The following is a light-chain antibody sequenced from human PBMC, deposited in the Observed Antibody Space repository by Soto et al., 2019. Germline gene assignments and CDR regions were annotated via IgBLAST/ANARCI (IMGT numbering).Light chain of an antibody. J-gene: IGKJ1*01. CDR1: QSITRD. CDR3: QQSFLNPWT. Sequence: DIQMTQSPSSLSASIGDRVTITCRASQSITRDLSWYQQKPGEAPKLLIYAATGLHSGVSSRFSGSGSGTDFTLTINNLPPEDFATYYCQQSFLNPWTFGPGTEVGVK. V-gene: IGKV1-39*01. CDR2: AAT.